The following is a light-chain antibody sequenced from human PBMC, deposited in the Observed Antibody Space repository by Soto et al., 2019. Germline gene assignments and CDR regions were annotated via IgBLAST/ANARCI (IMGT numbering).Light chain of an antibody. V-gene: IGLV1-44*01. CDR1: RSSIGSNT. Sequence: QSVLTQPPSASGTPGQRVTISCSGSRSSIGSNTVNWYQHLPGSAPKLLTYGNNHRPSGVPDRFSASKAGASASLAISGLQSEDEGDYYCAAWDASLGGFYVFGSGTKVTVL. J-gene: IGLJ1*01. CDR3: AAWDASLGGFYV. CDR2: GNN.